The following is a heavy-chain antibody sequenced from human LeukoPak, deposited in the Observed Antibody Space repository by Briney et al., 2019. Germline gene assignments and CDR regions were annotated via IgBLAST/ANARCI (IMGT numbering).Heavy chain of an antibody. CDR2: ISYDGSNK. Sequence: PGRSLRLSCAASGFTFSSYAMHWVRQAPGKGLEWVAVISYDGSNKYYADSVKGRFTISRDNSKNTLYLQVNSLRAEDTAVYYCARDLASSGSSSGYWGQGTLVTVSS. J-gene: IGHJ4*02. V-gene: IGHV3-30-3*01. CDR1: GFTFSSYA. CDR3: ARDLASSGSSSGY. D-gene: IGHD6-6*01.